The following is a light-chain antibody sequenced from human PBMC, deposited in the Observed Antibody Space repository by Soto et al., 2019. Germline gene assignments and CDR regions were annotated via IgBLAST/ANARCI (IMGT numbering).Light chain of an antibody. CDR3: QQYNNLPIT. J-gene: IGKJ5*01. V-gene: IGKV3-15*01. Sequence: EIVMTQSPASLAVPPGERASLSCRASQSVSSNLAWYQQKPGQAPRLLIYGASTRATGIPARFSGSGSGTEFTLTISSLQSEDFAVYYCQQYNNLPITLGQVTRL. CDR1: QSVSSN. CDR2: GAS.